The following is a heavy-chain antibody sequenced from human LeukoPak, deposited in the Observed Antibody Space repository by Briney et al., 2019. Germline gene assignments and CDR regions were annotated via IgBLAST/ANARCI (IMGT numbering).Heavy chain of an antibody. Sequence: ASVKVSCKVSGYTFTDYYMHWVQQAPGKGLEWMGLVDPEDGETIYAEKFQGRVTITAYTSTDTAYMELSSLRSEDTAVYYCATYYGSGSYARYYFDYWGQGTLVTVSS. CDR2: VDPEDGET. J-gene: IGHJ4*02. CDR1: GYTFTDYY. D-gene: IGHD3-10*01. V-gene: IGHV1-69-2*01. CDR3: ATYYGSGSYARYYFDY.